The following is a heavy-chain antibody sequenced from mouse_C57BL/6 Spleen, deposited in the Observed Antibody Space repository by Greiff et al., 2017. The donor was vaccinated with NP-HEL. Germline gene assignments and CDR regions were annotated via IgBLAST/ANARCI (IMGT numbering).Heavy chain of an antibody. CDR1: GFTFSSYG. CDR3: AREVPGWFAY. J-gene: IGHJ3*01. CDR2: ISSGGSYT. D-gene: IGHD2-14*01. V-gene: IGHV5-6*01. Sequence: EVKVVESGGDLVKPGGSLKLSCAASGFTFSSYGMSWVRQTPDKRLEWVATISSGGSYTYYPDSVKGRFTISRDNAKNTLYLQMSSLKSEDTAMYYCAREVPGWFAYWGQGTLVTVSA.